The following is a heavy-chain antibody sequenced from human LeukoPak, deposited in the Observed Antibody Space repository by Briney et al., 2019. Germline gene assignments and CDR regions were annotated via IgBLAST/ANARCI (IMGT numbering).Heavy chain of an antibody. CDR3: ARFLGYCSGGSCYSKSYYYYYGMDV. Sequence: ASVKVSCKASGYTFTSYDINWVRQATGQGLEWMGWMNPNSGNTGYAQKFQGRVTVTRNTSISTAYMELSSLRSEDTAVYYCARFLGYCSGGSCYSKSYYYYYGMDVWGQGTTVTVSS. D-gene: IGHD2-15*01. J-gene: IGHJ6*02. V-gene: IGHV1-8*01. CDR2: MNPNSGNT. CDR1: GYTFTSYD.